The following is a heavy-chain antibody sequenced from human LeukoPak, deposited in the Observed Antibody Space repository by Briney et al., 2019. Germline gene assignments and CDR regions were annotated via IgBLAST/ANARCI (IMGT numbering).Heavy chain of an antibody. CDR1: GSYISSYY. CDR2: IYYSGST. J-gene: IGHJ5*02. Sequence: SETLSLTCTVSGSYISSYYWSWIRQPPGKGLEWIGNIYYSGSTNYNPSLKSRVTISVDTSKNQFSLKLSSVTAADTAVYYCARRVVPAAKSTGWFDPWGQGTLVTVSS. V-gene: IGHV4-59*01. CDR3: ARRVVPAAKSTGWFDP. D-gene: IGHD2-2*01.